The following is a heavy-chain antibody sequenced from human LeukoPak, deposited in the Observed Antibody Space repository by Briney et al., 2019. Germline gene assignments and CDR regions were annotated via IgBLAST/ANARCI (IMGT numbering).Heavy chain of an antibody. J-gene: IGHJ4*02. V-gene: IGHV1-8*01. CDR1: GYTFTSYD. Sequence: GASVKVSCKASGYTFTSYDINWVRQATGQGLEWMGWMNPNGGNTGYAQKFQGRVTMTRNTSISTAYMELSSLRSEDTAVYYCARALGYCSGGSCYRYYFDYWGQGTLVTVSS. CDR3: ARALGYCSGGSCYRYYFDY. D-gene: IGHD2-15*01. CDR2: MNPNGGNT.